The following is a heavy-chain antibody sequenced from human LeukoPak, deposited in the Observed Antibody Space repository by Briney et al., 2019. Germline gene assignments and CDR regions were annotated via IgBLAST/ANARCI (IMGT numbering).Heavy chain of an antibody. V-gene: IGHV3-30-3*01. CDR3: AKDVGKWESLHFFDY. CDR1: GFTFSSYA. Sequence: TGGSLRLSCAASGFTFSSYAMHWVRQAPGKGLEWVAVISYDGSNKYYADSVKGRFTISRDNSKNTLYLQMNSLRAEDTAVYYCAKDVGKWESLHFFDYWGQGTLVTVSS. D-gene: IGHD1-26*01. CDR2: ISYDGSNK. J-gene: IGHJ4*02.